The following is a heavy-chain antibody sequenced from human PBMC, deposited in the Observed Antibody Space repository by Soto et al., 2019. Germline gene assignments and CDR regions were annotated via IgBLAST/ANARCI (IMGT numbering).Heavy chain of an antibody. D-gene: IGHD4-4*01. CDR1: GYTLTELS. V-gene: IGHV1-24*01. CDR2: FDPEDGET. J-gene: IGHJ4*02. CDR3: ATDGHFNYALDY. Sequence: ASVKVSCKVSGYTLTELSIHWLRQAPGKELEWIGRFDPEDGETIYAQKFQSRVTMTEDTSTDTVYMDLSSLRSEDTAIYYCATDGHFNYALDYWGQGTLVTVSS.